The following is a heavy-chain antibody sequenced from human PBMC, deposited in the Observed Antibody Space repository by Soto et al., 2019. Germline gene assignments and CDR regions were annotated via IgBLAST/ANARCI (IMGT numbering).Heavy chain of an antibody. CDR1: GYTFTSYY. Sequence: ASVKVSCKASGYTFTSYYMHWVRQAPGQGLEWMGVINPSGGSTDYAQKFQGRVTMTRDTSTSTVYMDLSSLRSEDTAVFYCAREGNGYHLRPSVYFHYCDRESLFTISS. J-gene: IGHJ4*02. V-gene: IGHV1-46*01. CDR2: INPSGGST. CDR3: AREGNGYHLRPSVYFHY. D-gene: IGHD5-12*01.